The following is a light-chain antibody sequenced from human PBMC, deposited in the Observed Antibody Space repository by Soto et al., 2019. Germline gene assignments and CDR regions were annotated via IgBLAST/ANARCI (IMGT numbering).Light chain of an antibody. CDR2: SNN. V-gene: IGLV1-44*01. CDR3: AAWDDSLNGVV. CDR1: SSNIGSNT. J-gene: IGLJ2*01. Sequence: QSVLTQPPSASVTPGQRVTMSCSGSSSNIGSNTVNWYQQLPGTAPKLLIYSNNQWPSGVPDRFSGSKSGTSASLAISGLQSEDEADYYCAAWDDSLNGVVFGGGTKVTVL.